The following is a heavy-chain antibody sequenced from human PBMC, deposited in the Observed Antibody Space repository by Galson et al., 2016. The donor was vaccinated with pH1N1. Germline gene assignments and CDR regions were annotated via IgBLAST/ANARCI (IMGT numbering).Heavy chain of an antibody. D-gene: IGHD4-17*01. CDR3: ARLAYGDSFDS. Sequence: LSLTCTVSGGSISNDYYYWSWVRQAPGKGLEWLSYISTGRRVVQYADSVKGRLTIPRDNAQRSVYLQINSLRLEDTAVYHCARLAYGDSFDSWGRGTLVAVSS. CDR2: ISTGRRVV. CDR1: GGSISNDYYY. J-gene: IGHJ4*02. V-gene: IGHV3-11*03.